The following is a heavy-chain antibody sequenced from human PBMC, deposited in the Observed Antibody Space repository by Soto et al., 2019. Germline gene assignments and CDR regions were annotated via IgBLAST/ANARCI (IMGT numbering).Heavy chain of an antibody. CDR1: GGSVSSGSYY. CDR2: IYYSGST. Sequence: SETLSLTCTVSGGSVSSGSYYWSWIRQPPGKGLEWIGYIYYSGSTNYNPSLKSRVTISVDTSKNQFSLKLSSVTAADTAVYYCARVSEDSNGYLEYYFDYWGQGTLVTVS. J-gene: IGHJ4*02. V-gene: IGHV4-61*01. CDR3: ARVSEDSNGYLEYYFDY. D-gene: IGHD3-22*01.